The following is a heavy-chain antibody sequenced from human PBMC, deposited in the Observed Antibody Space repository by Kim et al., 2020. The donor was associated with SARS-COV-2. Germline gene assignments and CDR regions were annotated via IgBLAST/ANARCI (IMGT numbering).Heavy chain of an antibody. V-gene: IGHV4-34*01. CDR2: INHSGST. J-gene: IGHJ3*02. Sequence: SETLSLTCAVYGGSFSGYYWSWIRQPPGKGLEWIGEINHSGSTNYNPSLKSRVTISVDTSKNQFSLKLSSVTAADTAVYYCARGKRITMVRGVMAAFDIWGQGTMVTVSS. CDR1: GGSFSGYY. CDR3: ARGKRITMVRGVMAAFDI. D-gene: IGHD3-10*01.